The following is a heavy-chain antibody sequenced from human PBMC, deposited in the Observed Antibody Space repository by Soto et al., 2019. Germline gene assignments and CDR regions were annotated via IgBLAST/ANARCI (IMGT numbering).Heavy chain of an antibody. CDR3: AKWGAAGSVY. J-gene: IGHJ4*02. Sequence: PGGSLRLSCAASGFTFSSYYMSWVRQAQGKGLEWVANVNEDGGEKYYVDSVKGRFTVSRDNAANSLYLQMNSLRAEDTAVYYCAKWGAAGSVYWGQGTLLTVSS. D-gene: IGHD6-13*01. CDR1: GFTFSSYY. CDR2: VNEDGGEK. V-gene: IGHV3-7*01.